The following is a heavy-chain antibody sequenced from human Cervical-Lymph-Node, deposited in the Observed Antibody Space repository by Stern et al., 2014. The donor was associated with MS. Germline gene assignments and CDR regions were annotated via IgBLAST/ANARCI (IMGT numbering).Heavy chain of an antibody. CDR1: GYTFTSYY. CDR2: INPSGGST. D-gene: IGHD3-10*01. Sequence: QVQLVQSGAEVKKPGASVKVSCKASGYTFTSYYMHWVRQAPGQGLEWMGIINPSGGSTSYAQKFQGRVTMTRDTSTSTVYMELSSLRSEDTAVYYCARDANYYGSGSYSDYWGQGTLVTVSS. J-gene: IGHJ4*02. CDR3: ARDANYYGSGSYSDY. V-gene: IGHV1-46*01.